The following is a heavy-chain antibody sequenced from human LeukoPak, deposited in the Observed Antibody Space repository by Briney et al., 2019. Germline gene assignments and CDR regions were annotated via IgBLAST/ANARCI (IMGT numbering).Heavy chain of an antibody. D-gene: IGHD3-9*01. Sequence: LSGGSLRLSCSASGFTFSSYAMHWVRQAPGKVLEFVPALSSNGGSTYYADSVKGRFTISRDNSKNTLYLQMSSLRADDTAVYYCVKGFYDILTAYWGGGDYWGQGTLVTVSS. CDR3: VKGFYDILTAYWGGGDY. V-gene: IGHV3-64D*06. J-gene: IGHJ4*02. CDR2: LSSNGGST. CDR1: GFTFSSYA.